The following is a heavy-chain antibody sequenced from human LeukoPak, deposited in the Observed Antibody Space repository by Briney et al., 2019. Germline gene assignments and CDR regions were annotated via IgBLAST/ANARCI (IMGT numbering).Heavy chain of an antibody. V-gene: IGHV3-21*01. CDR3: ARDLYGKYAADY. D-gene: IGHD2-8*01. CDR1: GFAFSSYS. CDR2: ISSSSNCI. Sequence: PGESLRLSCAASGFAFSSYSMNWVRQAPGKGLEWVSSISSSSNCIYYADSVKGRFTISRDNAKGSLSLQMNSLRAEDTAVYYCARDLYGKYAADYWGQGTLVTVSS. J-gene: IGHJ4*02.